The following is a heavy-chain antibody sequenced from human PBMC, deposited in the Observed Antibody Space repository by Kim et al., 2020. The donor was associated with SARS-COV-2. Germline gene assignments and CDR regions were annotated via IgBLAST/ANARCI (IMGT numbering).Heavy chain of an antibody. V-gene: IGHV4-31*03. Sequence: SETLSLTCTVSGGSISSGGYYWSWIRQHPGKGLEWIGYIYYSGSTYYNPSLKSRVTISVDTSKNQFSLKLSSVTAADTAVYYCARGSEFAGYSSSKWGQGTLVTVSS. D-gene: IGHD6-6*01. CDR3: ARGSEFAGYSSSK. J-gene: IGHJ4*02. CDR2: IYYSGST. CDR1: GGSISSGGYY.